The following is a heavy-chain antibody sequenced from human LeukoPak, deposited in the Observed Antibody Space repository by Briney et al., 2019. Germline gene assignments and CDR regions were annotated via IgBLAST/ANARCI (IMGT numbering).Heavy chain of an antibody. CDR2: IYYSGTI. CDR1: GGSISNYY. CDR3: AGGSPKYGSSSSAFDI. V-gene: IGHV4-59*01. D-gene: IGHD6-13*01. J-gene: IGHJ3*02. Sequence: SETLSLTCTVSGGSISNYYSIWIRQPPRKGLELIGYIYYSGTINYNPSLKSRVTISVDTSKNQLSLKLSSVTAADTAVYYCAGGSPKYGSSSSAFDIWGQGTMVTVSS.